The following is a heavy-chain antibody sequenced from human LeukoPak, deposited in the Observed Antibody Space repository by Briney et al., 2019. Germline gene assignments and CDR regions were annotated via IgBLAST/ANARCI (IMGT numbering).Heavy chain of an antibody. Sequence: SETLSLTCTVSGGSISSYYWSWIRQPPGRGLEWIGYIYYSGSTNYNPSLKSRVTISVDTPKNQFSLKLSSVTAADTAVYYCARHALAHYDILTGYLAQWGQGTLVTVSS. J-gene: IGHJ4*02. CDR1: GGSISSYY. CDR2: IYYSGST. V-gene: IGHV4-59*08. D-gene: IGHD3-9*01. CDR3: ARHALAHYDILTGYLAQ.